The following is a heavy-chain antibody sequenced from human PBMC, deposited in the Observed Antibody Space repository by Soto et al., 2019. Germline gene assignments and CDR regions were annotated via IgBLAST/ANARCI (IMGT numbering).Heavy chain of an antibody. V-gene: IGHV3-23*01. CDR2: ISGSGGST. CDR3: AKRGSGSYFDY. Sequence: EVQLLESGGGLVQPGGSLRLSCAASGFTFSSYARRWVRQAPGKGLEWVSAISGSGGSTYYADSVKGRFTISRDNSKNTLYLQMNRLRAEDTAVYYCAKRGSGSYFDYWGQGTLVTVSS. D-gene: IGHD3-10*01. J-gene: IGHJ4*02. CDR1: GFTFSSYA.